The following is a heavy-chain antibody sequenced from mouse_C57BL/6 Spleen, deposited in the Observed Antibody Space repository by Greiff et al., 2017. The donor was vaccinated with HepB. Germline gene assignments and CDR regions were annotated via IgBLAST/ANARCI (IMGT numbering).Heavy chain of an antibody. CDR2: SRNKANDYTT. V-gene: IGHV7-1*01. CDR1: GFTFSDFY. Sequence: DVMLVESGGGLVQSGRSLRLSCATSGFTFSDFYMEWVRQAPGKGLEWIAASRNKANDYTTEYSASVKGRFIVSRDTSQSILYLQMNALRAEDTAIYYCARAYYYGYRYFDVWGTGTTVTVSS. CDR3: ARAYYYGYRYFDV. J-gene: IGHJ1*03. D-gene: IGHD1-1*01.